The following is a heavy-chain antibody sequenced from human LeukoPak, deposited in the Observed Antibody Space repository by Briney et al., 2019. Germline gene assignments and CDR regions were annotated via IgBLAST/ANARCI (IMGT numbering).Heavy chain of an antibody. J-gene: IGHJ4*02. CDR1: GGSISSGDYY. CDR2: IYYSRST. CDR3: ARGIPNYYGSGSYYNVY. V-gene: IGHV4-30-4*01. D-gene: IGHD3-10*01. Sequence: SQTLSLTCTVSGGSISSGDYYWSWIRQPPGKGLEWIGYIYYSRSTYYNPSLKSRVTISVDTSKNQFSLKLSSVTAADTAVYYCARGIPNYYGSGSYYNVYWGQGTLVTVSS.